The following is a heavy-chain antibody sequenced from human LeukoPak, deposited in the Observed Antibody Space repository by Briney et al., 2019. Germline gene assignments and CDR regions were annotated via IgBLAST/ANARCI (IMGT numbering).Heavy chain of an antibody. Sequence: SQTLSLTCTVYGGSFSGYYWSWIRQPPGKGLEWIGEINHIGSTNYNPSLKSRVTISVDTSKNQFSLKLSSVTAADTAAYYCARTYYDVLTGYYSGGGPFDYWGQGTLVTVSS. CDR2: INHIGST. CDR1: GGSFSGYY. V-gene: IGHV4-34*01. J-gene: IGHJ4*02. CDR3: ARTYYDVLTGYYSGGGPFDY. D-gene: IGHD3-9*01.